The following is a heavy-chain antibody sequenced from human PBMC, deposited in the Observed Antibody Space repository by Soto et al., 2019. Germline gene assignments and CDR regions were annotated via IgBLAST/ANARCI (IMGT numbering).Heavy chain of an antibody. J-gene: IGHJ6*02. V-gene: IGHV1-69*13. CDR2: IIPIFGTA. CDR3: ARVPGYNWNYYGMDV. CDR1: GGTFSSYA. Sequence: SVKVSCKASGGTFSSYAISWVRQAAGQGLEWMGGIIPIFGTANYAQKFQGRVTITADESTSTAYMELSSLRSEDTAVYYCARVPGYNWNYYGMDVWGQGTTVTVSS. D-gene: IGHD1-20*01.